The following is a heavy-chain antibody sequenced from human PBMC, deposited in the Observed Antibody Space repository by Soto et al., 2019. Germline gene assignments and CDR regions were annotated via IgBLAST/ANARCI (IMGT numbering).Heavy chain of an antibody. CDR1: GYTFTHYG. D-gene: IGHD3-16*01. Sequence: QVQLVQSGAEVRKPGASVKVSCKTSGYTFTHYGISWVRQAPGQGLEWVGWISGYSGKTHYAQKVQGKVTMTTDTSTSTAYLEVRSLRSDDTAVYFCARDPYLGDHQYWGQGTLVTVSS. CDR3: ARDPYLGDHQY. J-gene: IGHJ4*02. CDR2: ISGYSGKT. V-gene: IGHV1-18*01.